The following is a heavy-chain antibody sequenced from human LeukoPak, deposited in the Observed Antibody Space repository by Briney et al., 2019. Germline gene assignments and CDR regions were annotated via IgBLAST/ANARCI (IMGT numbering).Heavy chain of an antibody. J-gene: IGHJ5*01. D-gene: IGHD6-19*01. CDR3: ARWRVAGTRRWFDS. CDR1: GGSFSGYY. V-gene: IGHV4-34*01. Sequence: KPSETLSLTCAVYGGSFSGYYWSWIRQPPGKGLEWIGEINHSGSTNYNPSLKSRVTISVDTSKNQFSLKLSSVTAADTAVYYCARWRVAGTRRWFDSWGQGTLVTVSS. CDR2: INHSGST.